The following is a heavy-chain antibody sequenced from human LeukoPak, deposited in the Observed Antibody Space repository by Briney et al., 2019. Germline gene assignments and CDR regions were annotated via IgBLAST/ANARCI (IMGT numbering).Heavy chain of an antibody. V-gene: IGHV3-13*01. J-gene: IGHJ3*02. CDR2: IGIAGDT. CDR1: GFTFSSYD. Sequence: TGGSLRLSCAASGFTFSSYDMHWVRQAPGRGLKCVSAIGIAGDTYYPDSVKGRFTISRENAKNSMYLQMNSLKDGDTAVYYCIRGGIQVSGIDAFDIWGQGTMFTVSS. CDR3: IRGGIQVSGIDAFDI. D-gene: IGHD5/OR15-5a*01.